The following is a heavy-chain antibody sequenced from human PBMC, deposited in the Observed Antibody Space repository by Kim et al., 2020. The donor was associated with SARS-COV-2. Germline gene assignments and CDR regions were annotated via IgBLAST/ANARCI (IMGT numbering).Heavy chain of an antibody. D-gene: IGHD3-22*01. CDR2: IGAGHDA. J-gene: IGHJ5*02. Sequence: GGSLRLSCAVSGFTFSNYAMSWVRQAPGKRLEWVAGIGAGHDAYYRDSVRGRFTISRDHSDNTLYLQMNSLRADDAAAYHCTKRAANGAGPYYYESWGPG. V-gene: IGHV3-23*01. CDR3: TKRAANGAGPYYYES. CDR1: GFTFSNYA.